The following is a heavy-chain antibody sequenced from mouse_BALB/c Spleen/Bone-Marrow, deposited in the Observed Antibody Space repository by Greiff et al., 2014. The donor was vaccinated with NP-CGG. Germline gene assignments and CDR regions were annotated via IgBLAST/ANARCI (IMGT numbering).Heavy chain of an antibody. V-gene: IGHV5-6-3*01. J-gene: IGHJ1*01. Sequence: SLPLSFFSSFFTFSSYGMSFVRPPPAPRLALVATINNNGGSTYYPYSVKGQFTISRDNAKNTLYLQMSSLKSEDTAMYYCARVYGWYFDVWGAGTTVTVSS. CDR3: ARVYGWYFDV. CDR2: INNNGGST. CDR1: FFTFSSYG. D-gene: IGHD1-1*01.